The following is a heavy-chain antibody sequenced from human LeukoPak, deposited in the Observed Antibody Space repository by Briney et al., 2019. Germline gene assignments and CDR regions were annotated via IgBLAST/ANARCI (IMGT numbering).Heavy chain of an antibody. CDR3: ARGVGDSSGYYWKD. CDR1: GGSFSGYY. CDR2: IYTSGST. V-gene: IGHV4-59*10. J-gene: IGHJ4*02. D-gene: IGHD3-22*01. Sequence: PSETLSLTCAVYGGSFSGYYWSWIRQPPGKGLEWIGRIYTSGSTNYNPSLKSRVTMSVDTSKNQFSLKLSSVTAADTAVYYCARGVGDSSGYYWKDWGQGTLVTVSS.